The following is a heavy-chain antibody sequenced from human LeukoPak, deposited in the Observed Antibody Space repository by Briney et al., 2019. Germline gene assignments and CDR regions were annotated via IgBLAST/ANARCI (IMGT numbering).Heavy chain of an antibody. CDR3: AGGSSGYYYRFDY. D-gene: IGHD3-22*01. J-gene: IGHJ4*02. CDR1: GFTFSSYA. Sequence: GRSLRLSCAASGFTFSSYAMHWVRQAPGKGLEWVAVISYDGSNKYYADSVKGRFTISRDNSKNTLYLQMNSLRAEDTAVYYCAGGSSGYYYRFDYWGQGTLVTVSS. CDR2: ISYDGSNK. V-gene: IGHV3-30-3*01.